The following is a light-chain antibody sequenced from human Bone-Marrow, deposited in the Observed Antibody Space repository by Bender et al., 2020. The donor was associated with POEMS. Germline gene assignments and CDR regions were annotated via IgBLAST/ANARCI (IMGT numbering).Light chain of an antibody. Sequence: SYELTQPPSVSVSPGQTASITCSGNELGNKYVCWYQQKPGQSPVLVIYQDARRPSGIPERFSGSSSGTTVTLTITGAQVEDEADYYCFCAPDNNLGVFGGGTRLTVL. CDR3: FCAPDNNLGV. CDR1: ELGNKY. J-gene: IGLJ2*01. CDR2: QDA. V-gene: IGLV3-1*01.